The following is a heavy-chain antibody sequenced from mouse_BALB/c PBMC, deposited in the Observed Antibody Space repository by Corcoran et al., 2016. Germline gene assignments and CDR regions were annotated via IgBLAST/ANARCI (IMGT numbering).Heavy chain of an antibody. CDR2: IYPYNDDT. D-gene: IGHD2-2*01. CDR3: AREVPGGYPFDY. CDR1: GYTFTSYV. Sequence: EVQLQQSGPELVQPGASVKMSCKASGYTFTSYVMHWVLQKPGQGLGWIGYIYPYNDDTKYNEEFKGKATLTSDKSSSTAYMELRSLTSEDSAVYYCAREVPGGYPFDYWGQGTTLTVSA. V-gene: IGHV1S136*01. J-gene: IGHJ2*01.